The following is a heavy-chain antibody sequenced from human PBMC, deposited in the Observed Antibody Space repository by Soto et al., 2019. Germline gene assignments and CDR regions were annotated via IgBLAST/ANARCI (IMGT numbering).Heavy chain of an antibody. Sequence: WGSLGVGCVSSGFTFSIYDMHWVRQATGKGLEWVSAIGTAGDTYYPGSVKGRFTISRENAKNSLYLQMNSLRAGDTAVYYCERGDYYDNWGQGTMVTVSS. CDR3: ERGDYYDN. CDR1: GFTFSIYD. V-gene: IGHV3-13*01. CDR2: IGTAGDT. J-gene: IGHJ4*02.